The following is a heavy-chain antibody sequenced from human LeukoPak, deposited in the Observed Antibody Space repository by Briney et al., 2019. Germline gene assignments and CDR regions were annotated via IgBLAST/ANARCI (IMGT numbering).Heavy chain of an antibody. V-gene: IGHV3-48*04. CDR1: GFTFSSYS. D-gene: IGHD3-22*01. J-gene: IGHJ4*02. CDR2: ISSSGSTI. CDR3: ARGFLGIVVVTKEFDY. Sequence: GGSLRLSCAASGFTFSSYSMNWVRQAPGKGLEWVSYISSSGSTIYYADSVKGRFTISRDNAKNSLYLQMNSLRAEDTAVYYCARGFLGIVVVTKEFDYWGQGTLVTVSS.